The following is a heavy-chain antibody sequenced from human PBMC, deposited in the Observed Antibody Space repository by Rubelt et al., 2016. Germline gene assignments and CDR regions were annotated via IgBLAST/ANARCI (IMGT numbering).Heavy chain of an antibody. J-gene: IGHJ4*02. CDR3: ARPDYYDSSGPFDY. CDR1: GGSISSSSYY. D-gene: IGHD3-22*01. V-gene: IGHV4-39*01. CDR2: IHHSGST. Sequence: QLQLQESGPGLVKPSETLSLTCTVSGGSISSSSYYWGWIRQPPGKGLEWIGEIHHSGSTNYNPSLKSRVTISVDKSKNQFSLKLSSVTAADTAVYYCARPDYYDSSGPFDYWGQGTLVTVSS.